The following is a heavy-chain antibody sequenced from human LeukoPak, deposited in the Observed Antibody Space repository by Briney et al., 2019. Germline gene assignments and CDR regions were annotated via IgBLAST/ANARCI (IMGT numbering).Heavy chain of an antibody. J-gene: IGHJ4*02. V-gene: IGHV3-23*01. CDR3: VIWGDYDVLTGYYVPDY. CDR2: ITGSGTST. D-gene: IGHD3-9*01. Sequence: GGSLRLSCVASGFTFSNYAMSWVRQAPGKGLEWVSAITGSGTSTYYADSLKGRFTISRDNSRNTVFLQMNSLRHEDTAIYYCVIWGDYDVLTGYYVPDYWGQGTLVTVSS. CDR1: GFTFSNYA.